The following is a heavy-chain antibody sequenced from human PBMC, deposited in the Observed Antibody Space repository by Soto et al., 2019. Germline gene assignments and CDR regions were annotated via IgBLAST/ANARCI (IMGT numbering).Heavy chain of an antibody. J-gene: IGHJ6*03. D-gene: IGHD7-27*01. Sequence: QVQLVQSGAEVKKPGSSVKVSCKASGGTFSSYTISWVRQAPGQGLEWMGRIIPIIGTANYAQKFQGRVTITADKSTSTAYMELRSLRFEDTAVYYCARDGDPYYYYYMDVWGKGTTVTVSS. V-gene: IGHV1-69*08. CDR3: ARDGDPYYYYYMDV. CDR2: IIPIIGTA. CDR1: GGTFSSYT.